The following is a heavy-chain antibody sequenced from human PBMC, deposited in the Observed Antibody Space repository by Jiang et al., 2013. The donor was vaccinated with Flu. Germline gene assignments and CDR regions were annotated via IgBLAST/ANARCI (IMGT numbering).Heavy chain of an antibody. J-gene: IGHJ5*02. D-gene: IGHD6-6*01. CDR2: IDPSDSYT. V-gene: IGHV5-10-1*01. Sequence: GRIDPSDSYTNYSPSFQGHVTISADKSISTAYLQWSSLKASDTAMYYCARQNPSIAARAEWFDPWGQGTLVTVSS. CDR3: ARQNPSIAARAEWFDP.